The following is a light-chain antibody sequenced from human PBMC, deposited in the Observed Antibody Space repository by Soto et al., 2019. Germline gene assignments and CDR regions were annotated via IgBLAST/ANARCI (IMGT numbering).Light chain of an antibody. Sequence: QSALTQPASVSGSPGQSITISCTGTNSDVGGYDRVSWYQHHPGKAPKLLIFEVYNRPSGISDRFSRSKSGDTASLTISGLQAEDEADYYCISYIPSTTTHWVFGGGTKVTVL. V-gene: IGLV2-14*01. J-gene: IGLJ3*02. CDR1: NSDVGGYDR. CDR3: ISYIPSTTTHWV. CDR2: EVY.